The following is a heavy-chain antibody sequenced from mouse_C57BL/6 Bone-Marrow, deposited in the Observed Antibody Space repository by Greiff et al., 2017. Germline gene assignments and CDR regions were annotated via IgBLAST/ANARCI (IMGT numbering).Heavy chain of an antibody. J-gene: IGHJ3*01. CDR3: ARGDYCGSSYGGGFAY. V-gene: IGHV1-82*01. CDR1: GYAFSSSW. Sequence: QVHVKQSGPELVKPGASVKISCKASGYAFSSSWMNWVKQRPGKGLEWIGRIYPGDGDTNYNGKFKGKAKLTADKSSSKAYMQLSSLTSEDSAVYFCARGDYCGSSYGGGFAYWGQGTLVTVSA. CDR2: IYPGDGDT. D-gene: IGHD1-1*01.